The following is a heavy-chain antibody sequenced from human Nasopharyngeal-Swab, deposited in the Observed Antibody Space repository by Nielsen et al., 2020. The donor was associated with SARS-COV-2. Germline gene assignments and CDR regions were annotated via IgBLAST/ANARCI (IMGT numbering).Heavy chain of an antibody. J-gene: IGHJ4*02. V-gene: IGHV1-69*01. Sequence: WVRQAPGQGLEWMGVIIPIFGTANYAQKFQGRVTITADESTSTAYMELSSLRSEDTAVYYCARGLAGSIAGAYYYDSSGYYYFYYFDYWGQGTLVTVSS. D-gene: IGHD3-22*01. CDR3: ARGLAGSIAGAYYYDSSGYYYFYYFDY. CDR2: IIPIFGTA.